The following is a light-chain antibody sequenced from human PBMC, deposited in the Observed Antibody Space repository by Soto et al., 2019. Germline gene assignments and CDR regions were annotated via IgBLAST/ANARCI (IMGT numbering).Light chain of an antibody. Sequence: VVMTQSPDTLSVSPGETVTLSCRASQSVSTYLAWYQQKPGQAPRLLIYDASNRATGIPARFSGSGSGTDFTLTISSLEPEDFAVYYCQQRSNSWTFGQGTKVDIK. CDR2: DAS. CDR3: QQRSNSWT. J-gene: IGKJ1*01. V-gene: IGKV3-11*01. CDR1: QSVSTY.